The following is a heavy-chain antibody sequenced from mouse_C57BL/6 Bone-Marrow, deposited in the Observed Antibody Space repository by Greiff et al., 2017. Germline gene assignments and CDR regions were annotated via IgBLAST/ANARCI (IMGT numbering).Heavy chain of an antibody. J-gene: IGHJ3*01. Sequence: EVQRVESGGDLVKPGGSLKLSCAASGFTFSSYGMSWVRQTPDKRLEWVATISSGGSYTYYPDSVKGRFTISRDNAKNTLYLQMSSLKSEDTAMYYCARRGDYGSGASYWGQGTLVTVSA. D-gene: IGHD1-1*01. CDR1: GFTFSSYG. CDR2: ISSGGSYT. CDR3: ARRGDYGSGASY. V-gene: IGHV5-6*01.